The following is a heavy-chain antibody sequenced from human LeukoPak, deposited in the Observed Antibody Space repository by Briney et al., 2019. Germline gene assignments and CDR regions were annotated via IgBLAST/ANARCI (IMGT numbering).Heavy chain of an antibody. V-gene: IGHV3-48*04. CDR1: GITFSSYS. Sequence: PGGSLRLSCVASGITFSSYSMNWVRQAPGKGLEWVSYISSFSGTINYADSVKGRFSISRDNTQNSLSLRMNSLRAEDTAVYYCVREVAATLFDYWGQGTLVTVSS. CDR3: VREVAATLFDY. CDR2: ISSFSGTI. D-gene: IGHD1-26*01. J-gene: IGHJ4*02.